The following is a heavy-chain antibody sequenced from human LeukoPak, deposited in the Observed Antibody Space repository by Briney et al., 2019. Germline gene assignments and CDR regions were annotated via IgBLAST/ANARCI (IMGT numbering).Heavy chain of an antibody. CDR3: ARVATIRVGYYGMDV. D-gene: IGHD5-12*01. Sequence: SETLSLTCTVSGDSISTYFWSWIRQPAGKGLEWIGRFYTSGITNCNPSLKSRVTISVDTSKNQFSLKLSSVTAADTAVYYCARVATIRVGYYGMDVWGQGTTVTVSS. V-gene: IGHV4-4*07. CDR1: GDSISTYF. CDR2: FYTSGIT. J-gene: IGHJ6*02.